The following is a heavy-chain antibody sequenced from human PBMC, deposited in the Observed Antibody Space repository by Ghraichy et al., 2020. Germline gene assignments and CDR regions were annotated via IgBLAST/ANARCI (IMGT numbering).Heavy chain of an antibody. V-gene: IGHV4-30-2*06. J-gene: IGHJ4*02. D-gene: IGHD4-17*01. Sequence: SQTLSLTCAVSGDVIGAGGYSWSWIRQSPGKGLEWVGYTFHDGTTRLNPSLKNRDTILVDKSKNQFSLNLSSLTAADTAVYYCARGAHDYAFDFWGQGAPVTVTS. CDR3: ARGAHDYAFDF. CDR1: GDVIGAGGYS. CDR2: TFHDGTT.